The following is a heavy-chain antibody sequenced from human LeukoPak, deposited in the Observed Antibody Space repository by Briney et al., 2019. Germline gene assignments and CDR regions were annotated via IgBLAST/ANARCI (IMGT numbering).Heavy chain of an antibody. CDR3: AKDRCSNGIGCYYYYMEV. J-gene: IGHJ6*03. D-gene: IGHD2-8*01. V-gene: IGHV3-30*02. CDR1: AFTFSSYG. CDR2: IQYDRTNE. Sequence: GGSLRLSCAASAFTFSSYGTHWVRQAPGEGLEWVAYIQYDRTNEQYAHSVKGRFRISRDNSNNILYLQMNSLRTEDTAVYYCAKDRCSNGIGCYYYYMEVWGKGTTVTISS.